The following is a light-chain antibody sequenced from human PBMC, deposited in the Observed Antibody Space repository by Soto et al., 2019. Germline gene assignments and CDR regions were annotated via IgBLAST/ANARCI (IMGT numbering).Light chain of an antibody. CDR3: QQSYSAPWM. V-gene: IGKV1-39*01. CDR2: STS. J-gene: IGKJ1*01. Sequence: ILVTQSPSSLSSSLGDSVSITCRATQSVVTSLNWYQQKPGKAPTLLISSTSTVHSGVPSRFSGSGSGTHFALNISNLQPEDVATYYCQQSYSAPWMFGQGTKVDIK. CDR1: QSVVTS.